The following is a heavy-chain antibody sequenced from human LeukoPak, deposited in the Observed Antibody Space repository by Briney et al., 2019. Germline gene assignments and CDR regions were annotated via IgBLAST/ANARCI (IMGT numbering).Heavy chain of an antibody. Sequence: SETLSLTCTVSGGSISSNYWSWIRQPPGKGLEWIGYVFYRGSTNYNPSLKSRVTISVDTPKNQFSLKLSSVTAADTAMYYCARFRYDGSGYYYVFDYWGQGTLVTVSS. CDR2: VFYRGST. D-gene: IGHD3-22*01. CDR1: GGSISSNY. J-gene: IGHJ4*02. CDR3: ARFRYDGSGYYYVFDY. V-gene: IGHV4-59*01.